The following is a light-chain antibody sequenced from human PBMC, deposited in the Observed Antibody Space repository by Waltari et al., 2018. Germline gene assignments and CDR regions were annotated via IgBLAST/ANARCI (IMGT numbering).Light chain of an antibody. CDR2: GAS. CDR3: QNHERLPAT. CDR1: QSVSTF. J-gene: IGKJ1*01. V-gene: IGKV3-20*01. Sequence: EVVLTQFPGTLSLSPGERATLFYRASQSVSTFLAWYQQKAGQAPRLLIYGASSRATGIPDRFSGSGSGTDFSLTISRLEPEDFAVYYCQNHERLPATFGQGTKVEIK.